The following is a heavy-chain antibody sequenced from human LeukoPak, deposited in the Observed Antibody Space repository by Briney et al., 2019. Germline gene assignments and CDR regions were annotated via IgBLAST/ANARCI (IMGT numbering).Heavy chain of an antibody. CDR2: IYYSGST. CDR1: GGSISSSLYY. V-gene: IGHV4-39*01. J-gene: IGHJ3*02. CDR3: ARQGAGGRAFDI. Sequence: PSETLSLTCTVSGGSISSSLYYWGWIRQPPGKGPEWIGIIYYSGSTYYNPSLKSRVTISVETSKNQVSLRLSSVTAADTAVYYCARQGAGGRAFDIWGQGTMVTVSS. D-gene: IGHD6-19*01.